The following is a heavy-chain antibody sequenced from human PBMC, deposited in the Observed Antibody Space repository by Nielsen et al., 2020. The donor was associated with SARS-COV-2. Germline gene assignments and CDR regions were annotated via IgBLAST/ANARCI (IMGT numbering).Heavy chain of an antibody. J-gene: IGHJ1*01. CDR2: ITWNGDTT. V-gene: IGHV3-20*04. CDR1: GFTFDDYA. D-gene: IGHD3-9*01. CDR3: ARDRDVDYLDS. Sequence: GGPLRSPGAAPGFTFDDYALSWVPKVPGKGLEWVSRITWNGDTTGYADSVKGRFTISRDNARNSLFLQMNSLRAEDTAIYYCARDRDVDYLDSWGQGTLVTVSS.